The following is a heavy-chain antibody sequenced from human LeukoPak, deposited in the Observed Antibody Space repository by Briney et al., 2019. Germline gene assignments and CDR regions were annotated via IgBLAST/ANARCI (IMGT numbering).Heavy chain of an antibody. D-gene: IGHD3-3*01. CDR3: ARVGYDFWSGYYTPLDY. Sequence: ASVKXXXKXSXXTFTSYDINWVRQATGQGREWMGWMNPNSGNTGYAQNFHGRVTITRNTSISTAYMELSSLRSEDTAVYYCARVGYDFWSGYYTPLDYWGQGTLVTVSS. CDR2: MNPNSGNT. J-gene: IGHJ4*02. V-gene: IGHV1-8*03. CDR1: XXTFTSYD.